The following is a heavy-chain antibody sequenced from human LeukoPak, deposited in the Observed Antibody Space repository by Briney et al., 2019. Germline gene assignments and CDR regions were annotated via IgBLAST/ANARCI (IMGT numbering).Heavy chain of an antibody. CDR3: ARGPHIVVVTSGMDV. CDR1: GYTFTSYY. CDR2: INPSGGST. Sequence: GASVTVSCKASGYTFTSYYMHWVRQAPGQGLEWMGLINPSGGSTSYAQKFQGRVTMTRDTSTSTVYMELSSLRSEDTAVYYCARGPHIVVVTSGMDVWGQGTTVTVSS. J-gene: IGHJ6*02. D-gene: IGHD2-21*02. V-gene: IGHV1-46*01.